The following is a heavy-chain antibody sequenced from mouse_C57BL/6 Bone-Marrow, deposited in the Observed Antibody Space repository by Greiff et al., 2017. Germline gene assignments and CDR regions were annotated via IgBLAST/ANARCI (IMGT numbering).Heavy chain of an antibody. CDR3: ARLSTRGFAY. V-gene: IGHV1-64*01. Sequence: QVQLQQPGAELVKPGASVKLSCKASGYTFTSYWMHWVKQRPGQGLEWIGMIHPNSGSTNYNEKFKSKATLTVDKSSSTAYMQISSLTSEDSAVYYCARLSTRGFAYWGQGTLVTVSA. D-gene: IGHD3-3*01. J-gene: IGHJ3*01. CDR1: GYTFTSYW. CDR2: IHPNSGST.